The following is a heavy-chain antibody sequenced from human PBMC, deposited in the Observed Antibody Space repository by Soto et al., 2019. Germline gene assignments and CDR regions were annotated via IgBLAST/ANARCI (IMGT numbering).Heavy chain of an antibody. D-gene: IGHD4-17*01. J-gene: IGHJ4*02. V-gene: IGHV2-5*02. CDR3: ALRPSSVTTYYFDY. CDR2: IYWDDDK. CDR1: GFSISNSGEG. Sequence: QITLKESGPTLVKPTQTLTLTCNFSGFSISNSGEGVGWIRQPPGKALEWLALIYWDDDKRYTPSLKSRLTITKDTSKDQVVPTMRSRDPVDTATSYCALRPSSVTTYYFDYWGKGTLVTVSS.